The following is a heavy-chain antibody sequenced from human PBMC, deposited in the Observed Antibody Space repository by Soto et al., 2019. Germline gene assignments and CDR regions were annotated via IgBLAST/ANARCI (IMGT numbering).Heavy chain of an antibody. CDR1: GFIFSSYA. D-gene: IGHD2-21*01. CDR2: ISGSGGTT. J-gene: IGHJ4*02. V-gene: IGHV3-23*01. Sequence: EVQLLESGGGLVQPGGSLRLSCAASGFIFSSYAMRWVRQAPGKGLEWLAAISGSGGTTYYADSVKGRCIISRDNSKKSMNRHMSNLRVEDADICFCTTLCPGTGGIVGSTWHFAYGGRGDLVTVS. CDR3: TTLCPGTGGIVGSTWHFAY.